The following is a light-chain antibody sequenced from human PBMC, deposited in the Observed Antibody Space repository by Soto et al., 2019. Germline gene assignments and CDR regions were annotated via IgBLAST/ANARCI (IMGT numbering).Light chain of an antibody. Sequence: QSVLTQPPSVSGAPGQRVNISCTGSSSNNGAGYDVHWYQQLPGTAPKLLIYGNSNRPSGVPDRFSGSKSGTSASLAITGLQAEDEADYYCQSYDSSLSGSVFGGGTKVTVL. CDR1: SSNNGAGYD. CDR2: GNS. V-gene: IGLV1-40*01. CDR3: QSYDSSLSGSV. J-gene: IGLJ2*01.